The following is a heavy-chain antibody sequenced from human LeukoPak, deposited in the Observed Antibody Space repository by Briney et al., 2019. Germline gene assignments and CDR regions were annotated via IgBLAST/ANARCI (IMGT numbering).Heavy chain of an antibody. CDR2: ISGSGYYT. V-gene: IGHV3-23*01. CDR3: AKDGSWGDYYFYFYTDV. D-gene: IGHD3-16*01. J-gene: IGHJ6*03. Sequence: PGGSLRLSCEASGSGFTFGNFALSWVRQAPGKGLEWVSGISGSGYYTYYADSVKGRFTISRDNSKNTLYIQMNSLRAEDTAVYYCAKDGSWGDYYFYFYTDVWGTGTTVTVSS. CDR1: GSGFTFGNFA.